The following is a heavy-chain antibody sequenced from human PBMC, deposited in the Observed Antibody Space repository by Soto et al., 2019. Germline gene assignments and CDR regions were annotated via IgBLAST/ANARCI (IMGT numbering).Heavy chain of an antibody. D-gene: IGHD2-15*01. Sequence: VQLVESGGGVVRPGRSLRLSCAASGFTFSSYGMHWVRQAPGKGLEWVSAISGSGGSTYDADSVKGRFTISRDNSKNSLYLQMNRLRGADTAVYYCAEDLRGHGSVGSGYSGLTYWGQGSLVTVSS. V-gene: IGHV3-23*04. CDR2: ISGSGGST. CDR1: GFTFSSYG. J-gene: IGHJ4*02. CDR3: AEDLRGHGSVGSGYSGLTY.